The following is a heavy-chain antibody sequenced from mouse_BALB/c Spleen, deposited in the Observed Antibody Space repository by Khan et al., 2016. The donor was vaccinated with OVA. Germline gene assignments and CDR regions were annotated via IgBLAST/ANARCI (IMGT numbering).Heavy chain of an antibody. V-gene: IGHV1-5*01. CDR2: IYPGISDT. CDR3: TRSHDSYYFDY. D-gene: IGHD2-4*01. Sequence: VQLQQSGTVLARPGASVKMSCKASGYSFANYWMHWVKQRPGQVLEWVGTIYPGISDTRYNQKFQDKARLTAVTSASTAYMEPSSLTSEDSAVYYCTRSHDSYYFDYWGQGTTLTVSS. CDR1: GYSFANYW. J-gene: IGHJ2*01.